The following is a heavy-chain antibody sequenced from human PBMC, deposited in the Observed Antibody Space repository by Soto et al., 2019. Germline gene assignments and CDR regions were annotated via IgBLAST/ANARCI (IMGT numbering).Heavy chain of an antibody. D-gene: IGHD2-15*01. Sequence: ASVKVSCKASGYTFTSYDINWVRPATGQGLEWMGWMNPNSCNTGYAQKFQGRVTMTRNTSISKAYMVLRSLRSEDTAVYYCARGQAVLVAFDIWGQGTMVTVSS. V-gene: IGHV1-8*01. J-gene: IGHJ3*02. CDR1: GYTFTSYD. CDR3: ARGQAVLVAFDI. CDR2: MNPNSCNT.